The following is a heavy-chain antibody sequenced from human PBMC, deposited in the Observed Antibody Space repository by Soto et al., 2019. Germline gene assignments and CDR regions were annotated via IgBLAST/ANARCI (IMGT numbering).Heavy chain of an antibody. J-gene: IGHJ6*02. CDR3: AKDSWAIFGVPAGEYYAMDV. Sequence: GSLRLSCVASGFTFENYAMSRVRQAPGKGLEWVSAISGSGGTTYYSDSVKGRFTISGDNSKNTVYLQMNDLRVEDAAEYFCAKDSWAIFGVPAGEYYAMDVWGQGTTVTVSS. D-gene: IGHD3-3*01. CDR2: ISGSGGTT. V-gene: IGHV3-23*01. CDR1: GFTFENYA.